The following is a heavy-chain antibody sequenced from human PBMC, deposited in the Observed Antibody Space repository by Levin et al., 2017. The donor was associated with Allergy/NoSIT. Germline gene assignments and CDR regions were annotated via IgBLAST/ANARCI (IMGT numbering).Heavy chain of an antibody. Sequence: PGGSLRLSCAASGFTFSSYAMSWVRQAPEKGLEWVSIISGSGDSTYYADSVKGRFTISRDNSKNTLYLQMNSLRAEDTAVYYCAKDSVYGSGSYFDYWGQGTLVTVSS. J-gene: IGHJ4*02. D-gene: IGHD3-10*01. CDR3: AKDSVYGSGSYFDY. V-gene: IGHV3-23*01. CDR1: GFTFSSYA. CDR2: ISGSGDST.